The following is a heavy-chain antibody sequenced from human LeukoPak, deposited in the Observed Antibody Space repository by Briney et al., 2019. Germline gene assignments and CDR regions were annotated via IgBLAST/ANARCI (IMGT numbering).Heavy chain of an antibody. D-gene: IGHD7-27*01. J-gene: IGHJ4*02. Sequence: QTGGFLRLSCAASGFTFSSYAMSWVRQAPGKGLEWVGFIRSKAYGGTTEYAASVKGRFTISRDDSKSIAYLQMNSLKTEDTAVYYCTRETGDFSLYYFDYWGQGTLVTVSS. V-gene: IGHV3-49*04. CDR2: IRSKAYGGTT. CDR1: GFTFSSYA. CDR3: TRETGDFSLYYFDY.